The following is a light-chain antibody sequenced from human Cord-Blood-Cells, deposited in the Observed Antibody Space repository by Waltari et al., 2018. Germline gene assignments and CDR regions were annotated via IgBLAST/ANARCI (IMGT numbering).Light chain of an antibody. CDR3: QSYDSSLSAYV. CDR2: GNS. CDR1: SSNIGAGYD. V-gene: IGLV1-40*01. J-gene: IGLJ1*01. Sequence: QSVLTQPPSVSGAPGQRVTISCTGSSSNIGAGYDFHWYQQLPGTAPKLLIYGNSNRPSGVPDRFSGSKSGTSASLAITGLQAEDEADYYCQSYDSSLSAYVFGTGTKVTVL.